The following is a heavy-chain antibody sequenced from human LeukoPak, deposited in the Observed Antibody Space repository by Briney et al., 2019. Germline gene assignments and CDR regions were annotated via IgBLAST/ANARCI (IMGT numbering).Heavy chain of an antibody. CDR3: ARDFNWGRLRDAFDI. CDR1: GYSISSGYY. V-gene: IGHV4-38-2*02. CDR2: IYHSGST. Sequence: SETLSLTCTVSGYSISSGYYWGWIRQPPGKGLEWIGSIYHSGSTYYNPSLKSRVTMSVDTSKNQFSLKLSSVTAADTAVYYCARDFNWGRLRDAFDIWGQGTMVTVSS. J-gene: IGHJ3*02. D-gene: IGHD7-27*01.